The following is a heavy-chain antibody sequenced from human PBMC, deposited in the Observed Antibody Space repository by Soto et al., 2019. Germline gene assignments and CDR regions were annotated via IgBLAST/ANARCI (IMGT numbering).Heavy chain of an antibody. CDR1: GFTFNSYG. D-gene: IGHD6-19*01. CDR3: AKSLAVAAGWFDP. V-gene: IGHV3-30*18. Sequence: GGSLRLSCAASGFTFNSYGMHWARQAPGKGLEWVAFITYDGSTEYYVDSVKGRFTISRDNSKNTLYLQMNSLRAEDTAVYYCAKSLAVAAGWFDPWGQGALVTVSS. CDR2: ITYDGSTE. J-gene: IGHJ5*02.